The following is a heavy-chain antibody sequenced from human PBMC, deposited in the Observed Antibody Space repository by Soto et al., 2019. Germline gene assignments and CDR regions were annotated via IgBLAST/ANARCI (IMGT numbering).Heavy chain of an antibody. V-gene: IGHV3-23*01. J-gene: IGHJ4*02. D-gene: IGHD3-22*01. CDR3: AKAGDASCYSNADS. CDR2: ISGAATTA. CDR1: GFTFSNYA. Sequence: PGGSLRLSCAASGFTFSNYAMSWVRQPPGKGLEWVSAISGAATTAYYAGSVQGRFTISRDNSKNTVYLQMNSLRADDTGVYYCAKAGDASCYSNADSWGLGNMVTV.